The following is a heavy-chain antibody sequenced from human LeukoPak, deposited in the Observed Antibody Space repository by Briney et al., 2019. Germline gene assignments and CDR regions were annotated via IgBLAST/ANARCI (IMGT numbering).Heavy chain of an antibody. CDR1: GYTFTSYG. CDR3: ARDLWYYYGSGSYYNSFDY. Sequence: GGSVKVSCKASGYTFTSYGISWVRQAPGQGLEWMGWISAYNGNTNYAQKLQGRVTMTTDTSTSTAYMELRSLRSDDTAVYYCARDLWYYYGSGSYYNSFDYWGQGTLVTVSS. D-gene: IGHD3-10*01. V-gene: IGHV1-18*01. CDR2: ISAYNGNT. J-gene: IGHJ4*02.